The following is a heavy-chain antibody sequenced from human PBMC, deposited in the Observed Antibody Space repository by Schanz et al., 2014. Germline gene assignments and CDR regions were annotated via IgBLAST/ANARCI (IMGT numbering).Heavy chain of an antibody. D-gene: IGHD4-17*01. CDR3: ARGYGDSPTDF. CDR1: GGTFSTYT. CDR2: IIPILGIA. Sequence: QVQLVQSGAEVKKPGASVKVSCKASGGTFSTYTISWVRQAPGQGLEWMGRIIPILGIANYAQNFQGRVTTNADKSTSTAYMELTSLRSEDTAVYYCARGYGDSPTDFWGQGTLVTVSS. V-gene: IGHV1-69*04. J-gene: IGHJ4*02.